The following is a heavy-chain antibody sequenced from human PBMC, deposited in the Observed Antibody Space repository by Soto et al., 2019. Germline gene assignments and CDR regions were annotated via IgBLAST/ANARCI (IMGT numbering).Heavy chain of an antibody. CDR1: GGTFSSYA. D-gene: IGHD3-22*01. CDR3: ARLKHGFDDSSGYYD. J-gene: IGHJ4*02. Sequence: QVQLVQSGAEVKKPGSSVKVSCKASGGTFSSYAISWVRQAPGQGLEWMGGIIPIFGTANYAQKFQGRVTITEDESTSTASMELSSLRSEDTAVYYYARLKHGFDDSSGYYDWGQGTLVTVSS. V-gene: IGHV1-69*01. CDR2: IIPIFGTA.